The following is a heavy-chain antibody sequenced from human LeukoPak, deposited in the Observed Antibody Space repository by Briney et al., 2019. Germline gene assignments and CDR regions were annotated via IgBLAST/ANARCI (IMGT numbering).Heavy chain of an antibody. CDR2: ISSSRSYI. V-gene: IGHV3-21*01. CDR3: ASPATYGGFDY. D-gene: IGHD4-23*01. J-gene: IGHJ4*02. CDR1: GFTFSRYS. Sequence: GGSLRLSCPASGFTFSRYSKNWVRQAPGKGLEGVSSISSSRSYIYYADSVKGRFTISRDNAKNSLYLQMKSRRAEDTAVYYCASPATYGGFDYWGQGTLVTVSS.